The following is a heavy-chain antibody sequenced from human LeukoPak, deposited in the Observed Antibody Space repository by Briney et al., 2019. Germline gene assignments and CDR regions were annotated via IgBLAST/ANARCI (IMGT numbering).Heavy chain of an antibody. CDR1: GFTFSSYA. CDR3: AKDKYGIAHILDY. V-gene: IGHV3-23*01. D-gene: IGHD1-1*01. Sequence: GGSLRLSCAASGFTFSSYAMSWVPRAPGKGLEWGSAISGSGGSTYYADSVKGRFTISRDNAKNSLYLQMISLRAEDTALYYCAKDKYGIAHILDYWGQGTLVTVSS. J-gene: IGHJ4*02. CDR2: ISGSGGST.